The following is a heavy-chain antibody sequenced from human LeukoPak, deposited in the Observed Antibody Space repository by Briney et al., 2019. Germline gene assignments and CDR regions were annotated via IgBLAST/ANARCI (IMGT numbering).Heavy chain of an antibody. V-gene: IGHV1-2*02. CDR1: GYTFTGYY. J-gene: IGHJ5*02. Sequence: GASVKVSCKASGYTFTGYYMHWLRQAPGQGLEWMGWINPNSGGTNYAQKFQGRVTMTRDTSISTAYMELSRLRSDDTAVYYCAREDAGIAAAGTGIGWFDPWGQGTLVTVSS. D-gene: IGHD6-13*01. CDR3: AREDAGIAAAGTGIGWFDP. CDR2: INPNSGGT.